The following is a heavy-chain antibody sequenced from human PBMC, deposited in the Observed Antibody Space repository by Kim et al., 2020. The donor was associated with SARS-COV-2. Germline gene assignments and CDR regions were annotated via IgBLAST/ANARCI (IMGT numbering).Heavy chain of an antibody. CDR3: ASSILTGSPRY. CDR1: GFTFSSYE. J-gene: IGHJ4*02. V-gene: IGHV3-48*03. D-gene: IGHD3-9*01. CDR2: ISSSGSTI. Sequence: GGSLRLSCAASGFTFSSYEMNWVRQAPGKGLEWVSYISSSGSTIYYADSVKGRFTISRDNAKNSLYLQMNSLRAEDTAVYYCASSILTGSPRYWGQGTLVTVSS.